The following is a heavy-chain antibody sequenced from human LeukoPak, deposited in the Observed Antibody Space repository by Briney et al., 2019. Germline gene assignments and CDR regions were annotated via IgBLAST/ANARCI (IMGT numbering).Heavy chain of an antibody. CDR1: GGSISRYY. CDR2: VYYRGGA. V-gene: IGHV4-59*08. Sequence: SETLSLTCTVSGGSISRYYWGWVRQPPGKGLEWIGNVYYRGGADYNPSLKGRVTISIDTSKSQFSLTVGSVTAADTAVYYCASTLRRHAFDIWSQGTMVTVSS. J-gene: IGHJ3*02. CDR3: ASTLRRHAFDI. D-gene: IGHD4-17*01.